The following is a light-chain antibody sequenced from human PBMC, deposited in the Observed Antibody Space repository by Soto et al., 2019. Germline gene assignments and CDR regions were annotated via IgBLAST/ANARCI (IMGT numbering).Light chain of an antibody. V-gene: IGKV1-5*01. Sequence: DIQMTQSPSTLSASVLGIFTITCGASQSISSWLAWYQRKPGKAPKLLIYDASSLESGVPSRFSGSGSETEFTLSISSLQPEDFATYFCQQIYSAPLTFGGGTKVDIK. CDR2: DAS. CDR3: QQIYSAPLT. J-gene: IGKJ4*01. CDR1: QSISSW.